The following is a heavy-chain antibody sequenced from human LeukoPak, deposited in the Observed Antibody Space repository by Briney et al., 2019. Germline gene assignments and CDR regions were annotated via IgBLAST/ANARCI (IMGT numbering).Heavy chain of an antibody. V-gene: IGHV3-48*03. Sequence: WGSLRLSCAASGFTFSSYEMNWVGQAPGKGLEWVSHIGTSGAPTYYADSVKGRFTVSRDNAKNSLYLQMNSLRVEDTAVYYCAREAWESSGWPGHFDYWGQGALVTVSP. CDR2: IGTSGAPT. J-gene: IGHJ4*02. CDR1: GFTFSSYE. D-gene: IGHD6-19*01. CDR3: AREAWESSGWPGHFDY.